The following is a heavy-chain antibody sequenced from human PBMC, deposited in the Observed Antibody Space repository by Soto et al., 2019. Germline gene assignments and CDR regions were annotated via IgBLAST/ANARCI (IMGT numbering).Heavy chain of an antibody. CDR1: GSSISRYY. D-gene: IGHD3-3*01. J-gene: IGHJ6*02. V-gene: IGHV4-59*01. CDR3: ARVRRRGYDFWSGSNRSYGMDV. Sequence: SETLSRTCTVCGSSISRYYGSWIRRPPGKGLEWIGYIYYSGSTNYNPSLKSRVTISVDTSKNQFSLKLSSVTAADTAVYYCARVRRRGYDFWSGSNRSYGMDVWGQGTTVTVSS. CDR2: IYYSGST.